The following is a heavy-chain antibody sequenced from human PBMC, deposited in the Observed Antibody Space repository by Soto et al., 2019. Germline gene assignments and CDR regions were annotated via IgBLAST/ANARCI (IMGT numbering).Heavy chain of an antibody. Sequence: TLSLTCTVSGDSISNAAYYWGWIRQPPGKGLEWIGSIDNSGGTYFNPSLKSRVTISVDTSKNQFSLKLSSVTAADTAVYYCARVPDRWGQ. CDR3: ARVPDR. V-gene: IGHV4-39*07. J-gene: IGHJ5*02. D-gene: IGHD2-2*01. CDR1: GDSISNAAYY. CDR2: IDNSGGT.